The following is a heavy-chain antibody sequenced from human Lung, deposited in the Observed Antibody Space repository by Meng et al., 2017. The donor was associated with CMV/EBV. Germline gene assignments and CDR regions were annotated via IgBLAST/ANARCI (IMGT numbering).Heavy chain of an antibody. Sequence: GGSXRLXXAASGFTFSSTWMHWVRQAPGKGLVWVSRINSVGSSTIYADSVKGRFTIFIDNAKNTLYLQMNSLRSEDTAVYYCAREPYDYDSSLDYWGQGTXVTVSS. CDR1: GFTFSSTW. D-gene: IGHD3-22*01. J-gene: IGHJ4*02. CDR2: INSVGSST. V-gene: IGHV3-74*01. CDR3: AREPYDYDSSLDY.